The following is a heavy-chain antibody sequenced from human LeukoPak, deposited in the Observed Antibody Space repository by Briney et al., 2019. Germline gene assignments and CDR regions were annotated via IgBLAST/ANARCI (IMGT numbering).Heavy chain of an antibody. J-gene: IGHJ3*02. Sequence: ASVKVSCKASGYTFISDGISWVRQAPGQGLEWMGWISGYNGNTNYAQKFQGRVTMTTDTSTTTAYMELRSLRSDDTAVYYCARDPTFYDSSGHYNKGHALDIWGQGTMVTVSS. CDR2: ISGYNGNT. CDR3: ARDPTFYDSSGHYNKGHALDI. CDR1: GYTFISDG. V-gene: IGHV1-18*01. D-gene: IGHD3-22*01.